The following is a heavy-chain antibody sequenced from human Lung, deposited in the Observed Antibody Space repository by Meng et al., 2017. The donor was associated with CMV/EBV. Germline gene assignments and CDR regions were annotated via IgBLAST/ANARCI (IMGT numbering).Heavy chain of an antibody. CDR1: GGSISSDDYF. J-gene: IGHJ4*02. CDR2: IRHSRSS. CDR3: VRGFYYFAGDGCYHDF. V-gene: IGHV4-30-4*01. D-gene: IGHD3-22*01. Sequence: QVQLQESGPGLVKPSQTLSLTCTGSGGSISSDDYFWSWIRLPPGKGLEWLGYIRHSRSSYSIPSLQSRLTMTYDTSRNQFSLSLTSVTAADTAIYYCVRGFYYFAGDGCYHDFWGPGTLVTVSS.